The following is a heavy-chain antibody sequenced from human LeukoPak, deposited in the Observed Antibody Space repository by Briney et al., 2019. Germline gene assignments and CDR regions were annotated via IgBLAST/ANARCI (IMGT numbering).Heavy chain of an antibody. CDR1: GYTFTTYD. CDR3: ARGLGDYYDTSDYYYAVPAH. V-gene: IGHV1-8*01. Sequence: ASVKVSCKTSGYTFTTYDITWVRRATGQGLGWMGWMNPNSGDTAYAQNFQGRVAMTRDTSISTAYMELSSLRSEDTAVYYCARGLGDYYDTSDYYYAVPAHWGQGTLVTVSS. CDR2: MNPNSGDT. D-gene: IGHD3-22*01. J-gene: IGHJ4*02.